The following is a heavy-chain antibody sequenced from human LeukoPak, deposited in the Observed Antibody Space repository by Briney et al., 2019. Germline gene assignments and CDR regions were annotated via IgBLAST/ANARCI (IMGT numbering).Heavy chain of an antibody. Sequence: SETLSLTCTVSGGSISSGSYYWSWIRQPAGKGLEWIGSIYYSGSTYYNPSLKSRVTISVDTSKNQFSLKLSSVTAADTAVYYCARPVPSRLGWFDPWGQGTLVTVSS. CDR1: GGSISSGSYY. D-gene: IGHD1-1*01. J-gene: IGHJ5*02. V-gene: IGHV4-39*01. CDR3: ARPVPSRLGWFDP. CDR2: IYYSGST.